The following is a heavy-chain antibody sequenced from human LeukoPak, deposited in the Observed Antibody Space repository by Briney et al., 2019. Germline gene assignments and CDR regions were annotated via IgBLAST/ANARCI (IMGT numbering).Heavy chain of an antibody. V-gene: IGHV4-59*08. D-gene: IGHD3-22*01. CDR2: IYHTGST. CDR3: ARHKYYSDSSGYYEGFDY. Sequence: SETLSLTCTVSGASIRSNHWSWIRQPPGKGLEWIGYIYHTGSTNYNTSLRSRVTISVDTSKSQFSLQLTSVTAADTAVYYCARHKYYSDSSGYYEGFDYWGQGTLVTVSS. CDR1: GASIRSNH. J-gene: IGHJ4*02.